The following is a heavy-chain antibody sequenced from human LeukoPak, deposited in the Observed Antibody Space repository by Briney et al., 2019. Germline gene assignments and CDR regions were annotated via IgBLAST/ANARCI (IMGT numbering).Heavy chain of an antibody. V-gene: IGHV4-38-2*02. CDR3: ARAVPRRRGGVSSSSRFDY. CDR2: IYHSGSN. D-gene: IGHD6-6*01. J-gene: IGHJ4*02. Sequence: SETLSLTCTVSGYSISSGYYSGCIRQPPGEGLGWIGIIYHSGSNYYNPSLKSRVTISVDTSKNQFSLKLSSVTAADTAVYYCARAVPRRRGGVSSSSRFDYWGQGTLVTVSS. CDR1: GYSISSGYY.